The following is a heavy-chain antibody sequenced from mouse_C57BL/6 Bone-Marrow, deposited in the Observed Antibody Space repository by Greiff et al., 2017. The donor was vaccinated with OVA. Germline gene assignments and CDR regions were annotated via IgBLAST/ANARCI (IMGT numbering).Heavy chain of an antibody. CDR2: ISDGGSYT. J-gene: IGHJ3*01. V-gene: IGHV5-4*01. D-gene: IGHD4-1*02. Sequence: EVQLQESGGGLVKPGGSLKLSCAASGFTFSSYAMSWVRQTPEKRLEWVATISDGGSYTYYPDNVKGRFTISRDNAKNNLYLQMSHLKSEDTAMYYCARDPTVAWFAYWGQGTLVTVSA. CDR1: GFTFSSYA. CDR3: ARDPTVAWFAY.